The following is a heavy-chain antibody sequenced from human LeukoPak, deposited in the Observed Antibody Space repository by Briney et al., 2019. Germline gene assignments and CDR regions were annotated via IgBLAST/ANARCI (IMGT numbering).Heavy chain of an antibody. CDR1: GFTFGDYA. D-gene: IGHD5-18*01. CDR2: IRSKAYGGTT. CDR3: TRDRGIQLEPFDY. Sequence: GSLRLSCTASGFTFGDYAMSWFRQAPGKGLEWVGLIRSKAYGGTTEYAASVKGRFAISRDDSTSIAYLQMNSLKTEDTAVYYCTRDRGIQLEPFDYWGQGTLVTVSS. V-gene: IGHV3-49*03. J-gene: IGHJ4*02.